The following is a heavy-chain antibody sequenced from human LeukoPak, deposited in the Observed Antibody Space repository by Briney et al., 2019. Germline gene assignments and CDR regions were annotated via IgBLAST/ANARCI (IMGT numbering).Heavy chain of an antibody. CDR3: ARPNTDAAGYFFDY. D-gene: IGHD6-13*01. CDR1: GYTFTSYS. V-gene: IGHV1-18*01. CDR2: IDTYRGST. J-gene: IGHJ4*02. Sequence: VSVKVSCKASGYTFTSYSVSWVRQAPGQGLEWMGWIDTYRGSTNYAQNLQGRVTVTTDTSTTTVYMELRSLRSDDTAVYYCARPNTDAAGYFFDYWGQGTQVTVSS.